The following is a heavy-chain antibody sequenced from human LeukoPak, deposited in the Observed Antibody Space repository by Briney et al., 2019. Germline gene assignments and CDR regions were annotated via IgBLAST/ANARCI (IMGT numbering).Heavy chain of an antibody. CDR1: GFTFRDAA. Sequence: GGSLRLSCAVSGFTFRDAAMTRVRQAPGKGLGWVSLISSSGNNAYYADSVKGRFTISRDNSKNTLSLQMNSLRVEDTAIYYCAKDIQLSTWGLGTMVTVSS. V-gene: IGHV3-23*01. CDR3: AKDIQLST. J-gene: IGHJ3*01. D-gene: IGHD5-24*01. CDR2: ISSSGNNA.